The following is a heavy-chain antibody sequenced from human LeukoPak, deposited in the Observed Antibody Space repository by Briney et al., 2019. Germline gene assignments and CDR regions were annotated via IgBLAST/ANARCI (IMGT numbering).Heavy chain of an antibody. J-gene: IGHJ3*02. V-gene: IGHV3-21*01. CDR2: ISSSGTYI. D-gene: IGHD3-3*01. CDR3: ARGGVLRFLEWLLSDAFDI. Sequence: GGSLRLSCAASGFTFFSSYSMNWVRQAPGKGLEWVSSISSSGTYIYSADSVKGRFTISRDNARNSLFLQMHSLRAEDTAVYYCARGGVLRFLEWLLSDAFDIWGQGTMVTVSS. CDR1: GFTFFSSYS.